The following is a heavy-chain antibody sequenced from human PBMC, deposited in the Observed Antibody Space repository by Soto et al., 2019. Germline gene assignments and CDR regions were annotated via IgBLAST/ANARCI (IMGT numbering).Heavy chain of an antibody. CDR1: GFTFSSYA. CDR3: AKDPSPMVTYKVYY. V-gene: IGHV3-23*01. J-gene: IGHJ4*01. Sequence: PGGSLRLSCAASGFTFSSYAMSWVRQAPGKGLEWVSGISGSGGSTYYADSVKGRFTISRDNSKNTLYLQMNSLRAEDTAVYYCAKDPSPMVTYKVYYWGHGTLVTVSS. D-gene: IGHD5-18*01. CDR2: ISGSGGST.